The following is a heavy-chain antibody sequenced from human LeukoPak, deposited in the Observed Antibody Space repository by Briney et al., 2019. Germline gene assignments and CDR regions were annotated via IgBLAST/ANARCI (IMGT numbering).Heavy chain of an antibody. CDR1: GGTFSSYA. CDR2: IIPIFGTA. D-gene: IGHD2-21*02. J-gene: IGHJ6*03. Sequence: SVKVSCKASGGTFSSYAISWVRQAPGQGLEWMGRIIPIFGTANYAQKFQGRVTITTDESTSTAYMELSSLRSEDPAVYYCARGVCGGDCSPGRGYYYYYYMDVWGKGTTVTVSS. CDR3: ARGVCGGDCSPGRGYYYYYYMDV. V-gene: IGHV1-69*05.